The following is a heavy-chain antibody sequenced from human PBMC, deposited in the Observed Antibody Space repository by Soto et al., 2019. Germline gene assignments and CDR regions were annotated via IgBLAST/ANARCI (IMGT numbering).Heavy chain of an antibody. J-gene: IGHJ3*02. CDR3: ARCSSTLSQYALDI. V-gene: IGHV6-1*01. CDR1: GGSFSSNSAA. D-gene: IGHD2-2*01. CDR2: TYYTSKWDN. Sequence: SQTLSLTCAISGGSFSSNSAAWNLISHSPSRGLEWLGRTYYTSKWDNDYAVSVESRITFKPDTSRNQLSLQLNSVTPEDTAVYYCARCSSTLSQYALDIWGQGTMVIVS.